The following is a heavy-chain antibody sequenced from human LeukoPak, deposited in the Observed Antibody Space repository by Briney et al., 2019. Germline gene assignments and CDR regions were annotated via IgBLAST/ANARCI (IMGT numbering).Heavy chain of an antibody. V-gene: IGHV3-23*01. J-gene: IGHJ6*02. CDR3: ARVSGNIQIWPQPFGDGMDV. CDR2: VSGSGGTT. Sequence: GGSLRLSCAASGFTLSTYAINWVRQAPGEGLEWVSGVSGSGGTTYYADSVKGRFTISRDNSRTPVYLQMNSLRAEDTAVYYCARVSGNIQIWPQPFGDGMDVWGQGTTVTVSS. D-gene: IGHD3-10*01. CDR1: GFTLSTYA.